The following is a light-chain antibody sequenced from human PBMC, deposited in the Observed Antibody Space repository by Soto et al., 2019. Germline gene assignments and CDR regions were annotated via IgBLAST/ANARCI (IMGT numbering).Light chain of an antibody. Sequence: EIVLTQSPGTLSLSPGERATLSCRASQSVSSSYLAWYQQKPGQAPRLLIYGASSRATGIPDRVSGSGSGTDFTLTISRLEPEDFAVYYCQQGDTFGQGTKLEIK. CDR3: QQGDT. CDR1: QSVSSSY. CDR2: GAS. J-gene: IGKJ2*01. V-gene: IGKV3-20*01.